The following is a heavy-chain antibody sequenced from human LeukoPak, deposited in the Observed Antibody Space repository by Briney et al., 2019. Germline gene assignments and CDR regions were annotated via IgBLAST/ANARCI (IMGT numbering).Heavy chain of an antibody. Sequence: ASVKVSCKASGYTFTGYYMHWVRQAPGQGLEWMGWINPNSGGTNYAQEFQGRVTITRDTSASTAYMELSSLRSEDMAVYYCAREGTAVAGNLYYYYMDVWGKGTTVTVSS. CDR3: AREGTAVAGNLYYYYMDV. D-gene: IGHD6-19*01. CDR1: GYTFTGYY. CDR2: INPNSGGT. V-gene: IGHV1-2*02. J-gene: IGHJ6*03.